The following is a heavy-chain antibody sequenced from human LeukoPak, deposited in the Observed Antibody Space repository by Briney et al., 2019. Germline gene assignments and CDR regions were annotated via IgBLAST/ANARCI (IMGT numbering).Heavy chain of an antibody. CDR2: ISSSSSYI. Sequence: GGSLRLSCAASGFTFSSYSMNWVRQAPGEGLEWVSSISSSSSYIHYADSVKGRFTISRDNAKNSLYLQMNSLRAEDTAVYYCARDPIAAAGSFDYWGQGTLVTVSS. CDR1: GFTFSSYS. V-gene: IGHV3-21*01. CDR3: ARDPIAAAGSFDY. D-gene: IGHD6-13*01. J-gene: IGHJ4*02.